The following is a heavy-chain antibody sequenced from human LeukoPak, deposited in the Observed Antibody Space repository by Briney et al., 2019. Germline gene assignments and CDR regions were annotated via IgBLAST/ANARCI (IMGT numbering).Heavy chain of an antibody. D-gene: IGHD5-18*01. CDR3: ARVGRRGYRVNNWFDP. Sequence: PSETLSLTCAVYGGSFSGYYWSWIRQPPGKGLEWIGEINHSGSTNYNPSLKSRVTTSVDTSKNQFSLKLSSVTAADTAVYYCARVGRRGYRVNNWFDPWGQGTLVTVSS. CDR2: INHSGST. CDR1: GGSFSGYY. J-gene: IGHJ5*02. V-gene: IGHV4-34*01.